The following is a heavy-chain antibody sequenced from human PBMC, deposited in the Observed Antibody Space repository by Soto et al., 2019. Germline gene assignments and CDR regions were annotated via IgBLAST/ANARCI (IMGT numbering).Heavy chain of an antibody. V-gene: IGHV1-69*13. J-gene: IGHJ5*02. Sequence: SVKVSCKASGGTFSSYAISWVRQAPGQGLEWMGGIIPIFGTANYAQKFQGRVTITADESTSTAHMELSSLRSEDTAVYYCARVGEPTYYDFWSGEINWFDPWGQG. CDR1: GGTFSSYA. CDR3: ARVGEPTYYDFWSGEINWFDP. D-gene: IGHD3-3*01. CDR2: IIPIFGTA.